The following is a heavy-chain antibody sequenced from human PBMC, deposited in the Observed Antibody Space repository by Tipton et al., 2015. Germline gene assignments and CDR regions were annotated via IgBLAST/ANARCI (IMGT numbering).Heavy chain of an antibody. D-gene: IGHD1-26*01. CDR3: ARSGELPLSY. Sequence: GLVKPSETLSLSCAVYGGSFNGYYWSWVRQNPGKGLEWIGEINYSGSTNYNPSLKSRVTISVDTSKNQFSLKLSSVTAADRAVYYCARSGELPLSYWSQGTLVTVSS. CDR1: GGSFNGYY. V-gene: IGHV4-34*01. CDR2: INYSGST. J-gene: IGHJ4*02.